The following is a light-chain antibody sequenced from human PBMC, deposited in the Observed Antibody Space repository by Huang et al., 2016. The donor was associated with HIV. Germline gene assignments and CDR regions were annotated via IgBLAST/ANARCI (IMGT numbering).Light chain of an antibody. Sequence: EIVMTQSPATLSVSPGERATLSCRAGQSVSSNLAWYQQKPGQAPRLLIYGATTRATGIPARCSGSGSGTEFTLTISSLQSEDFAVYYCQQYNNWPRTFGQGTKVDIK. CDR1: QSVSSN. CDR2: GAT. V-gene: IGKV3-15*01. J-gene: IGKJ1*01. CDR3: QQYNNWPRT.